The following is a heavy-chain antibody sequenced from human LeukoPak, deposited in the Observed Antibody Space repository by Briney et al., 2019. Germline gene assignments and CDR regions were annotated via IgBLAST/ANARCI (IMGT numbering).Heavy chain of an antibody. Sequence: ASVKVSCKASGYTFTDYYIHWVRQAPGQGLEWMGWISPNSGGTNYAQKFEGRVSMTTDTSTNTVYMDLRSLRSDDTAVYYCARDLEHGRNIICSNSAYWGQGTLVTVSS. CDR1: GYTFTDYY. V-gene: IGHV1-2*02. CDR3: ARDLEHGRNIICSNSAY. CDR2: ISPNSGGT. D-gene: IGHD2-2*01. J-gene: IGHJ4*02.